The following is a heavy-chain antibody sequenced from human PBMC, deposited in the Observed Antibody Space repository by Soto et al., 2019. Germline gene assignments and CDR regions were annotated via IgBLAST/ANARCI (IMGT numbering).Heavy chain of an antibody. D-gene: IGHD3-10*01. CDR3: ARDGPSYYGSGRGVLGY. J-gene: IGHJ4*02. CDR1: GGSISSYY. Sequence: QVQLQESGPGLVKPSETLSLTCTVSGGSISSYYWSWIRQPPGKGLEWIGYIYYSGSTNYNPSLKSRVTISVDTSKNQFSLKLSSVTAADTAVYYCARDGPSYYGSGRGVLGYWGQGTLVTVSS. V-gene: IGHV4-59*01. CDR2: IYYSGST.